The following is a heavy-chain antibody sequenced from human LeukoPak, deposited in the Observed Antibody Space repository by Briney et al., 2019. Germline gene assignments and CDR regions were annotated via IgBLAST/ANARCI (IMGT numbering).Heavy chain of an antibody. V-gene: IGHV4-30-4*01. CDR3: ARVETSYYGSGTYEDWFDP. Sequence: PSQTLSLTCTVPGDSIRSGDYYWSWIRQPPGKGLEWIGNIYYSVTTYYNPSLKSRVTIEVDTSKNQFSLRLSSVTAADTAVYYCARVETSYYGSGTYEDWFDPWGQGTLVIVSS. D-gene: IGHD3-10*01. J-gene: IGHJ5*02. CDR2: IYYSVTT. CDR1: GDSIRSGDYY.